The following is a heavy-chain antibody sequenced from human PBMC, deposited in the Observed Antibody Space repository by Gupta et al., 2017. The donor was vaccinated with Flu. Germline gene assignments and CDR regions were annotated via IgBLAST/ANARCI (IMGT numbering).Heavy chain of an antibody. D-gene: IGHD3-22*01. J-gene: IGHJ6*02. CDR1: GFVYNNYA. Sequence: EVHLLESGGTLVQPGESLRLSCAASGFVYNNYAMTWVRQAPGKGLEWVSSISGGGDSTYYADSVKGRFTISRDNSRNTLFLQMHSLRAEDTAIYYCAKDITMILTMYADVWGQGTTVTVSS. V-gene: IGHV3-23*01. CDR3: AKDITMILTMYADV. CDR2: ISGGGDST.